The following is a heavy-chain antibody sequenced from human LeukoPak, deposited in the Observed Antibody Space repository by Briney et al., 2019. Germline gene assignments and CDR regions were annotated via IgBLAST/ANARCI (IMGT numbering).Heavy chain of an antibody. CDR1: GFTFSSYA. Sequence: PGGSLRLSCAASGFTFSSYAMHWVRQAPGKGLEWVAVISYDGSNKYYADSVKGRFTISRDNSKNTLYLQMNSLRAEDTAVHYCASEIIFGSFDYWGQGTLVTVSS. J-gene: IGHJ4*02. D-gene: IGHD3-3*01. V-gene: IGHV3-30*04. CDR3: ASEIIFGSFDY. CDR2: ISYDGSNK.